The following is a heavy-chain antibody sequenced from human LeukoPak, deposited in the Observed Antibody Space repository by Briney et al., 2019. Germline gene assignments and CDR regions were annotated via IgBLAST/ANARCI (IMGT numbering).Heavy chain of an antibody. CDR3: ARDRSRDCSSTSCYFDAFDI. J-gene: IGHJ3*02. V-gene: IGHV3-66*02. D-gene: IGHD2-2*01. Sequence: GGSLRLSCAASGFTFDDYGMSWVRQAPGKGLEWVSVIYSGGFTYYADSVKGRFTISRDSSKNTLYLQMSSLRAEDTAVYYCARDRSRDCSSTSCYFDAFDIWGQGTMVTVSS. CDR1: GFTFDDYG. CDR2: IYSGGFT.